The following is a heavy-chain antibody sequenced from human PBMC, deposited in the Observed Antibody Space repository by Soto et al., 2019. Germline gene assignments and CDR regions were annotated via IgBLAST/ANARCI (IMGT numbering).Heavy chain of an antibody. J-gene: IGHJ6*02. Sequence: SETLSLTCAVSGYSISSGYYWGWIRQPPGKGLEWIGSIYHSGSTYYNPSLKSRVTISVDTSKNQSSLKLSSVTAADTAVYYCASLEEYYYANWGQGTTVTVSS. CDR2: IYHSGST. CDR3: ASLEEYYYAN. V-gene: IGHV4-38-2*01. D-gene: IGHD3-10*01. CDR1: GYSISSGYY.